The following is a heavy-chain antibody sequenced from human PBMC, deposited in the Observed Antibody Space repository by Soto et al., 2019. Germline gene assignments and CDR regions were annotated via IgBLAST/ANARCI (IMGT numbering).Heavy chain of an antibody. CDR3: ARSQGSSTSLEIYYYYYYGMDV. D-gene: IGHD2-2*01. Sequence: QVQLVQSGAEVKKPGSSVKVSCKASGGTFSSYAISWVRQAPGQGLEWMGGIIPISGTANYAPKFQGRVTSTADESTSTAYMELSSLRSEDTAVYYCARSQGSSTSLEIYYYYYYGMDVWGQGTTVTVSS. CDR1: GGTFSSYA. V-gene: IGHV1-69*01. CDR2: IIPISGTA. J-gene: IGHJ6*02.